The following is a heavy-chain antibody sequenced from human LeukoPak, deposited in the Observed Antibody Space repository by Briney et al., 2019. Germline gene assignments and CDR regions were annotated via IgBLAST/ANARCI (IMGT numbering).Heavy chain of an antibody. CDR2: ISSSHSYI. J-gene: IGHJ4*02. V-gene: IGHV3-21*01. Sequence: GGSLRLSCAASGFTFSSYSMSWVRQGPGKGLEWVSSISSSHSYIYYADSVKGRFTISRDNAKNSLYLQMNSLRAEDTAVYYCARGRAAAGTGDYWGQGTLVTVSS. CDR1: GFTFSSYS. CDR3: ARGRAAAGTGDY. D-gene: IGHD6-13*01.